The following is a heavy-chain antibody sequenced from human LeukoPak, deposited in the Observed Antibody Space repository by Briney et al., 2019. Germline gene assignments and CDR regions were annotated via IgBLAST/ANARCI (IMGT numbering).Heavy chain of an antibody. Sequence: GGSLRLSCAASGFTFSSYAMSWVRQAPGKGLEWVSAISGSGGSTYYADSVKGRFTISRDNSKNTLYLQINSLRAEDTAVYYCAKGAEGYSYGYGGHFDYWGQGTLVTVSS. CDR1: GFTFSSYA. J-gene: IGHJ4*02. V-gene: IGHV3-23*01. D-gene: IGHD5-18*01. CDR3: AKGAEGYSYGYGGHFDY. CDR2: ISGSGGST.